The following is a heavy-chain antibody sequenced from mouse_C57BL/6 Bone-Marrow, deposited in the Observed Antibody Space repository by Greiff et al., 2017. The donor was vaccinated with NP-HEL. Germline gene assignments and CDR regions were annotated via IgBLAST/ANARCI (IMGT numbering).Heavy chain of an antibody. D-gene: IGHD2-13*01. CDR1: GYTFTSYW. Sequence: QVQLQQPGAELVKPGASVKLSCKASGYTFTSYWMHWVKQRPGQGLEWIGMIHPNSGNTNYNEKFKSKATLTVDKSSSTAYMQLSSLTSEDSAVYNCAREGGYSDFAYWGRGTLVTVSA. J-gene: IGHJ3*01. CDR2: IHPNSGNT. CDR3: AREGGYSDFAY. V-gene: IGHV1-64*01.